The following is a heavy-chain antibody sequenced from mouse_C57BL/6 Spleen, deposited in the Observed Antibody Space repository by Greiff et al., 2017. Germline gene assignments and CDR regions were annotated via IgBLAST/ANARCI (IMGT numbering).Heavy chain of an antibody. J-gene: IGHJ2*01. Sequence: QVQLQQPGTELVKPGASVKLSCKASGYTFTSYWIPWVKQRPGQGLEWIGNIYPGSGSTNYNEKFKSKATLTVDKSSSTAYMQLSSLTSEGSAVYCCARWLRGDYWGQGTTLTVSS. V-gene: IGHV1-55*01. CDR3: ARWLRGDY. CDR1: GYTFTSYW. D-gene: IGHD1-2*01. CDR2: IYPGSGST.